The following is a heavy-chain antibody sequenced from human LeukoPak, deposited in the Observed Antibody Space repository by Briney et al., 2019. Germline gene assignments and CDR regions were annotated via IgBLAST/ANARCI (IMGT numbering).Heavy chain of an antibody. D-gene: IGHD1-14*01. J-gene: IGHJ2*01. CDR1: GGTFSSYA. CDR3: ARRDLLNWCFDL. V-gene: IGHV1-69*04. CDR2: IIPILGIA. Sequence: SVKVSCKASGGTFSSYAISWVRQAPGQGLEWMGRIIPILGIANYAQKFQGRVTITADKSTSTAYMELSSLRAEDMALYYCARRDLLNWCFDLWGRGTLVTVSS.